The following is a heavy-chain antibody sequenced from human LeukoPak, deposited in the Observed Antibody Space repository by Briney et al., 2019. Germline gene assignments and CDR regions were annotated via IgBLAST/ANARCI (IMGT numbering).Heavy chain of an antibody. J-gene: IGHJ6*03. V-gene: IGHV4-34*01. CDR2: INHSGST. CDR1: GGSFSGYY. Sequence: SETLSLTCAVYGGSFSGYYWSWIRQPPGKGLEWIGEINHSGSTNYNPSLKSRVTISVDTSKNQFSLKLSSVTAADTAVYYCASMYYGSRYYYYYYYMDVWGKGTTVTVSS. CDR3: ASMYYGSRYYYYYYYMDV. D-gene: IGHD3-10*01.